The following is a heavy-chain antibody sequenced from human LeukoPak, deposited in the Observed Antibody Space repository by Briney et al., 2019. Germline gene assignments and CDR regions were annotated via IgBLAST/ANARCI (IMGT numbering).Heavy chain of an antibody. V-gene: IGHV4-4*08. CDR1: GGSISTYY. CDR2: IYNSGNT. D-gene: IGHD6-6*01. Sequence: SETLSLTCTVSGGSISTYYWSWIRQPPGKGLEWIGFIYNSGNTNYNPSLKSRVTISVDTSKNQFSLKLNSVTAADTAVYYCARGPIAASPTDYWGQGTLVTVSS. J-gene: IGHJ4*02. CDR3: ARGPIAASPTDY.